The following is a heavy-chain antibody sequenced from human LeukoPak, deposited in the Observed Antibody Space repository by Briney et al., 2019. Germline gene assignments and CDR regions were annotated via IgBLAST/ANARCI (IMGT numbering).Heavy chain of an antibody. Sequence: GGSLRLSCAASGFTFSTYAMSWVRQAPGKGLEWVSGISNSGGRTYQADSVKGRFTISRDNSKNTLYVQMNSLRAEDTAVYYCAKESSGGYSGYGDFDYWGQGTLVTVSS. CDR2: ISNSGGRT. CDR1: GFTFSTYA. CDR3: AKESSGGYSGYGDFDY. D-gene: IGHD5-12*01. J-gene: IGHJ4*02. V-gene: IGHV3-23*01.